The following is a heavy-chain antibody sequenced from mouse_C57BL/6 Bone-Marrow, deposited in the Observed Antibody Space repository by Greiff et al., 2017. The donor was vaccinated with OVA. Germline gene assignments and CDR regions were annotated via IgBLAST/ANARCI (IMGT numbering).Heavy chain of an antibody. V-gene: IGHV1-72*01. D-gene: IGHD2-4*01. CDR3: ARREIYYDYDGFAY. CDR1: GYTFTSYW. J-gene: IGHJ3*01. CDR2: IDPNSGGT. Sequence: VQLQQPGAELVKPGASVKLSCKASGYTFTSYWMHWVKQRPGRGLEWIGRIDPNSGGTKYNEKFKSKATLTVDKPSSTAYMQLSSLTSVDSAVYDSARREIYYDYDGFAYWGKGTLVTVSA.